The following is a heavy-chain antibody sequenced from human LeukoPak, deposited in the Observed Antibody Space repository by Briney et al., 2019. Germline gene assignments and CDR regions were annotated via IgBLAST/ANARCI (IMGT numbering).Heavy chain of an antibody. J-gene: IGHJ4*02. CDR3: ARQSVTMTGRERGPFDY. Sequence: PSETLSLTCTVSGGSISSYYWSWIRQPPGKGLEWIGYIYYSGSTNYNPSLKSRVTISVDTSKNQFSLKLSSVTAADTAVYYCARQSVTMTGRERGPFDYWGQGTLVTVSS. CDR2: IYYSGST. V-gene: IGHV4-59*08. CDR1: GGSISSYY. D-gene: IGHD3-22*01.